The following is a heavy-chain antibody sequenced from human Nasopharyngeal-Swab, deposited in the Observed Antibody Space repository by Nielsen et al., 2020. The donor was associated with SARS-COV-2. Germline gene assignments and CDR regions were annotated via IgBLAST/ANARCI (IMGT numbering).Heavy chain of an antibody. Sequence: VRQMPGKGLEWMGIIYPGDSDTRYSPSFQGQVTISADKSISTAYLQWGSLKASDTAMYYCARLGYGSGSYVDYWGQGTLVTVSS. V-gene: IGHV5-51*01. CDR3: ARLGYGSGSYVDY. J-gene: IGHJ4*02. D-gene: IGHD3-10*01. CDR2: IYPGDSDT.